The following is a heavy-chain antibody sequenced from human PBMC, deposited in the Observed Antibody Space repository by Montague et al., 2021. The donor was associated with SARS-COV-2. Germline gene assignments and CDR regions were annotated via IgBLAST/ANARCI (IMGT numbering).Heavy chain of an antibody. CDR1: GDSVSSHSAA. CDR3: ASGRMDPYSSSWTTLYYYYGMDV. D-gene: IGHD6-13*01. Sequence: CAISGDSVSSHSAAWNWIRQSPSRDLEWLGRTYYRSKWYNDYAVSVKSRITINPDTSKNQFSLQLNSVTPEDTAVYYRASGRMDPYSSSWTTLYYYYGMDVWGQGTTGTVSS. V-gene: IGHV6-1*01. J-gene: IGHJ6*02. CDR2: TYYRSKWYN.